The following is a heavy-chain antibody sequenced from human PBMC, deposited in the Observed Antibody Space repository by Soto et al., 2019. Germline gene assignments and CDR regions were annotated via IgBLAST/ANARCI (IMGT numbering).Heavy chain of an antibody. CDR1: GFTFSNVW. D-gene: IGHD6-6*01. CDR3: TTASSSSGGIFDY. J-gene: IGHJ4*02. V-gene: IGHV3-15*07. CDR2: IKNKTDVWTT. Sequence: EVQLVESGGGLVKPGGSLRLSCAASGFTFSNVWMDWVRQLPGKGLEWFGRIKNKTDVWTTDYAAPVKGRFTISRDDSKNRLYLKINSLKTEEADVYYCTTASSSSGGIFDYWGQGTLVTVSS.